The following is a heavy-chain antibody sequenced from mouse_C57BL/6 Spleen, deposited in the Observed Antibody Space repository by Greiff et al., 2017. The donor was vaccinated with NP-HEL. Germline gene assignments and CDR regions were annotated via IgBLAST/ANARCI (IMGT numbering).Heavy chain of an antibody. Sequence: QVQLKQPGAELVMPGASVKLSCKASGYTFTSYWMHWVKQRPGQGLEWIGEIDPSDSYTNYNQKFKGKSTLTVYKSSSTAYMQLSSLTSEDSAVYYCARDGNSCDYWGQGTTLTVSS. CDR1: GYTFTSYW. V-gene: IGHV1-69*01. J-gene: IGHJ2*01. CDR2: IDPSDSYT. CDR3: ARDGNSCDY. D-gene: IGHD2-1*01.